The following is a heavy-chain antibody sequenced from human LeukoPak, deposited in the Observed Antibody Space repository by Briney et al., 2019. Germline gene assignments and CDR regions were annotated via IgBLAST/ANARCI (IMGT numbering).Heavy chain of an antibody. CDR1: GFTFSSYS. Sequence: PGGSLRLSCAASGFTFSSYSMNWVRQAPGKGLEWVSSISSSSSYIYYADSVKGRFTISRDNAKNSLYLQMNSLRAEDTAVYYCAKRGGSAVDYYDSSGYYYFDYWGQGTLVTVSS. CDR2: ISSSSSYI. V-gene: IGHV3-21*01. D-gene: IGHD3-22*01. CDR3: AKRGGSAVDYYDSSGYYYFDY. J-gene: IGHJ4*02.